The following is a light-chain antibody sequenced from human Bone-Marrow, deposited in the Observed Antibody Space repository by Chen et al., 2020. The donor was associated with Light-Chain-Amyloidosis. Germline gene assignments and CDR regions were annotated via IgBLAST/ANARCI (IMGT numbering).Light chain of an antibody. CDR3: QSYQGSSQGV. V-gene: IGLV6-57*01. J-gene: IGLJ3*02. Sequence: NFMLTQPHSVSESPGQTVIISCTRSSGSIAPNYVQRYRQRPGSFPTTVIYEEDQRPSGVPDRFSSSSDRSSNSASLTISGLKTEDEADYDCQSYQGSSQGVFGGGTKLTVL. CDR2: EED. CDR1: SGSIAPNY.